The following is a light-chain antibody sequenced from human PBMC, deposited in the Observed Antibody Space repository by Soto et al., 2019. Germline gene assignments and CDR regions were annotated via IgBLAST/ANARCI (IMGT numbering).Light chain of an antibody. CDR3: QQYNTYPRT. J-gene: IGKJ1*01. CDR1: QSISSW. CDR2: KAS. V-gene: IGKV1-5*03. Sequence: DIQMTQSPSTLSASVGDRVTITCRASQSISSWLAWYQQKPGKAPKVLIYKASSLESGVPSRFSGSGSVTEFTLTISSLQPDDFATYYCQQYNTYPRTFGQGTKVDIK.